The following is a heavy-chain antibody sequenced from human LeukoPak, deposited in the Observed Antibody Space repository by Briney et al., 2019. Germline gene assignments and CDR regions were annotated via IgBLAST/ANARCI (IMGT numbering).Heavy chain of an antibody. CDR3: ARDAVGYCSSTSCSEYYYYYMDV. Sequence: SETLSLTCTVSGDSISSGSYYWSWIRQPAGKGLEWIGRIYTSGSTNYNPSLKSRVTMSVDTSKNQFSLKLSSVTAADTAVYYCARDAVGYCSSTSCSEYYYYYMDVWGKGTTVTISS. D-gene: IGHD2-2*01. CDR1: GDSISSGSYY. CDR2: IYTSGST. J-gene: IGHJ6*03. V-gene: IGHV4-61*02.